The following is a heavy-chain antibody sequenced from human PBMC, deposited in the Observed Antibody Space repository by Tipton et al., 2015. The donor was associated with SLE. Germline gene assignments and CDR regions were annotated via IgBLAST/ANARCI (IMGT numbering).Heavy chain of an antibody. CDR3: ATEGQDDAFDV. J-gene: IGHJ3*01. CDR2: IYYSGST. V-gene: IGHV4-39*07. Sequence: TLSLTCTVSGGSISSGSYYWGWIRQPPGKGLEWIGSIYYSGSTYYNPSLKSRVTISVDTSKNQFSLKLSSVTAADTAVYYCATEGQDDAFDVWGQGTMVTVSS. CDR1: GGSISSGSYY.